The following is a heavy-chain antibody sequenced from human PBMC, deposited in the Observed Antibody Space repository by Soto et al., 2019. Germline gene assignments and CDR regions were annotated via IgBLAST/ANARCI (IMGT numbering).Heavy chain of an antibody. Sequence: SETLSLTCTVSGGSMRSSSYYWGWIRQPPGRGLEWIGTIFHSGNTYYGPSLKSRVTIYVDTSKNQFSLKLGSVTAADTAVYFCARVRVSTTIHYYYDMDVWGQGTTVTVSS. D-gene: IGHD1-1*01. CDR1: GGSMRSSSYY. CDR3: ARVRVSTTIHYYYDMDV. V-gene: IGHV4-39*01. J-gene: IGHJ6*02. CDR2: IFHSGNT.